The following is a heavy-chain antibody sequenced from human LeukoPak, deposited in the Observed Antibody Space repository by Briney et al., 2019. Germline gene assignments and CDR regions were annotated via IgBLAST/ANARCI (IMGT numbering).Heavy chain of an antibody. CDR1: GFSFNSDW. J-gene: IGHJ4*02. Sequence: GGSLRLSCAASGFSFNSDWMDWVRQAPGKGLEWVANIKHDESEKNYLDSVKGRFTISRDNSKNMLYLQMNSLRAEDTAVYYCAKWKYSNSGIDDYWGQGALVTVSS. V-gene: IGHV3-7*03. CDR3: AKWKYSNSGIDDY. CDR2: IKHDESEK. D-gene: IGHD6-6*01.